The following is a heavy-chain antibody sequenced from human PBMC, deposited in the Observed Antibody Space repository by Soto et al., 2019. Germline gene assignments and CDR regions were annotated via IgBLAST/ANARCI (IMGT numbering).Heavy chain of an antibody. Sequence: EVHVVESGGGLIQPGGSLRLSCVPSGFTVTGEQMNWVRQAPGKGLEWVSTMYTGGRTFYADSVRGRFTISRDETKNILYLQMDSLRVEHTAVYYCPRGGGGWDSWGQGSLVTVSS. CDR1: GFTVTGEQ. V-gene: IGHV3-53*01. CDR2: MYTGGRT. J-gene: IGHJ4*02. D-gene: IGHD6-19*01. CDR3: PRGGGGWDS.